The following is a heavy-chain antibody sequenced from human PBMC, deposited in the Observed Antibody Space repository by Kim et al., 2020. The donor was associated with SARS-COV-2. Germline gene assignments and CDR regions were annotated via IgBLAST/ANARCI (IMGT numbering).Heavy chain of an antibody. V-gene: IGHV1-69*13. Sequence: SVKVSCKASGGTFSSYAISWVRQAPGQGLEWMGGIIPIFGTANYAQKFQGRVTITADESTSTAYMELSSLRSEDTAVYYCARGERQYYYGSGSQLDPIMDVWGRGTTVTVSS. CDR1: GGTFSSYA. D-gene: IGHD3-10*01. CDR2: IIPIFGTA. J-gene: IGHJ6*02. CDR3: ARGERQYYYGSGSQLDPIMDV.